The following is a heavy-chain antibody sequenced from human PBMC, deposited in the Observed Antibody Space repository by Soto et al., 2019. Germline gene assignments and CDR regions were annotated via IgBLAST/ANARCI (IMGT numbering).Heavy chain of an antibody. Sequence: QVQLQESGPGLVKPSGTLSLTCAVSGASISTTYWWSWVRQPPGKGLEWIGEIHYSGTTYYNPPLNSRVPISLAKSKNHFSLNLTSVTAADPAMYSSPRSLFNSLHYCGQGTLVTVSS. V-gene: IGHV4-4*02. CDR1: GASISTTYW. CDR3: PRSLFNSLHY. J-gene: IGHJ4*02. CDR2: IHYSGTT. D-gene: IGHD3-3*01.